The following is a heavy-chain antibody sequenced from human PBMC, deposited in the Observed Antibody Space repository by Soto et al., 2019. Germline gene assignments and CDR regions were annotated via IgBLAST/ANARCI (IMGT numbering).Heavy chain of an antibody. CDR3: ARDSPLPPFWSGYYGY. J-gene: IGHJ4*02. D-gene: IGHD3-3*01. CDR2: ISSSSSYI. V-gene: IGHV3-21*01. Sequence: GGSLRLSCAASGFTFSSYSMNWVRQAPGKGLEWVSSISSSSSYIYYADSVKGRFTISRDNAKNSLYLKMNSLRAEDTAVFYCARDSPLPPFWSGYYGYWGQGTLVTVSS. CDR1: GFTFSSYS.